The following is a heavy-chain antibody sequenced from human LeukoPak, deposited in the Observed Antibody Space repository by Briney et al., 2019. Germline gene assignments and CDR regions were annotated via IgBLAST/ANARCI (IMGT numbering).Heavy chain of an antibody. D-gene: IGHD5-12*01. J-gene: IGHJ6*03. V-gene: IGHV3-21*01. Sequence: GGSLRPSCAASGFIFPNAWMHWVRQPPGKGLEWVSSISSSSSYIYYAASVKGRFTISRDNAKNSLYLQMNSLRAEDTAVYYCARVGGNSGYDLAPLYYYYYYMDVWGKGTTVTVSS. CDR1: GFIFPNAW. CDR2: ISSSSSYI. CDR3: ARVGGNSGYDLAPLYYYYYYMDV.